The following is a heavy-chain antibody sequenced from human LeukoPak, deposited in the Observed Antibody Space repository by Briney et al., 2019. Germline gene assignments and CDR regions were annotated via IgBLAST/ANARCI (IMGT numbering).Heavy chain of an antibody. CDR3: ARQEYCSGGSCYTWFDP. V-gene: IGHV5-51*01. CDR2: IYPADSDI. J-gene: IGHJ5*02. CDR1: GYSINNYW. D-gene: IGHD2-15*01. Sequence: GESLKISCKGSGYSINNYWIGWVRQMPGKGLEWMGIIYPADSDIRYSPSFQGQVTISADKSISTAYLQWSSLKASDTAMYYCARQEYCSGGSCYTWFDPWGQGALVTVSS.